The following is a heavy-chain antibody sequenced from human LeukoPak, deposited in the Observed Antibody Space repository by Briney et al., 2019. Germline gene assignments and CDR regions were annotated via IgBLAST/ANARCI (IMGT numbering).Heavy chain of an antibody. V-gene: IGHV3-23*01. J-gene: IGHJ4*02. Sequence: GGSLRLSCAASGFIFSNYAMYWVRQAPGKGLEWVSATTGSGGSTFYADSVKGRSTISKDNSRNSLHLQMNSLRAEDTAVYFCARAKGDDYGGSPASYWGRGSGDAVSS. CDR3: ARAKGDDYGGSPASY. CDR1: GFIFSNYA. CDR2: TTGSGGST. D-gene: IGHD4-17*01.